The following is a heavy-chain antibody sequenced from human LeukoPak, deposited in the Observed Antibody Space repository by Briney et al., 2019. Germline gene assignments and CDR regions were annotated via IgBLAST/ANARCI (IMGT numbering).Heavy chain of an antibody. Sequence: GGSLRLSCAASGFTFSSYWMTWVRQAPGKGLEWVANINEDGSERHYVDSVKGRFTISRDNAKNSLYLQMNGLRDEDTAVYYCAKESDYGDYVGYWGQGTLVTVSS. CDR2: INEDGSER. CDR1: GFTFSSYW. V-gene: IGHV3-7*01. CDR3: AKESDYGDYVGY. J-gene: IGHJ4*02. D-gene: IGHD4-17*01.